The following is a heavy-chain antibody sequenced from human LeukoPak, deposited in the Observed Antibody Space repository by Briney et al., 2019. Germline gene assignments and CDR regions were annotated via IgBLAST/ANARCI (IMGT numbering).Heavy chain of an antibody. J-gene: IGHJ4*02. Sequence: SETLSLTCAVYGGSFSGYYWSWIRQPPGKGLEWIGEINHSGSTNYNPSLKSRVTISVDTSKNQFSLKLSSVTAADTAVYYCARGPYYDSSGYYRDYWAREPWSPSPQ. V-gene: IGHV4-34*01. CDR2: INHSGST. D-gene: IGHD3-22*01. CDR3: ARGPYYDSSGYYRDY. CDR1: GGSFSGYY.